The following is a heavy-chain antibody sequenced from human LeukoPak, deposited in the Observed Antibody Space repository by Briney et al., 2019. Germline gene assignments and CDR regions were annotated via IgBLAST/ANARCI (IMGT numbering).Heavy chain of an antibody. D-gene: IGHD3-9*01. V-gene: IGHV1-18*01. CDR3: ARDLTGWGLQGYFDY. Sequence: GASVKVSCKASGYTFTSYGISWVRQAPGQGLEWMGWISAYNGNTNYAQKLQGRVTMTTDTSTSTAYMELRSLRSDDTAVYYCARDLTGWGLQGYFDYWGQGTLVTVSS. J-gene: IGHJ4*02. CDR1: GYTFTSYG. CDR2: ISAYNGNT.